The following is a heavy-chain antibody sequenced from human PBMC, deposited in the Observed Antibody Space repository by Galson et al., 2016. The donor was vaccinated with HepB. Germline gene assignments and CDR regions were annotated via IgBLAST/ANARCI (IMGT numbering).Heavy chain of an antibody. Sequence: SVKVSCKASGYTFTSYAMNWVRQAPGQGLEWMGWINTNTGNPTYAQGFTGRFVFSLDTSVSTAYLQISSLKAEDTAVYYCARDGAGYSSSWTLWDYLDYGMDVWGQGTAVTVSS. V-gene: IGHV7-4-1*02. CDR1: GYTFTSYA. CDR3: ARDGAGYSSSWTLWDYLDYGMDV. D-gene: IGHD6-13*01. CDR2: INTNTGNP. J-gene: IGHJ6*02.